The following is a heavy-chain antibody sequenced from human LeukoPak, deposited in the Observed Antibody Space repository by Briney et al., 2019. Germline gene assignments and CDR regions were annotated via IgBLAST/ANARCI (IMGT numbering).Heavy chain of an antibody. D-gene: IGHD2-2*01. Sequence: GGSLRLSCAASGFTFSSYAMCWVRQAPPKGLEWVSVINGSGGSTHYADSVKGRFTISRDNSKNTLYLQMNSLRAEDTALYYCAKGRCSSTSCPYYFDYWGQGTLVTVSS. J-gene: IGHJ4*02. CDR1: GFTFSSYA. V-gene: IGHV3-23*01. CDR2: INGSGGST. CDR3: AKGRCSSTSCPYYFDY.